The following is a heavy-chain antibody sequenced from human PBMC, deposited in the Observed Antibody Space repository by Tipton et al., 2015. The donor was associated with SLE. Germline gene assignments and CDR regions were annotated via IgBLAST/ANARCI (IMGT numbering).Heavy chain of an antibody. CDR2: IKSMSDGGTA. J-gene: IGHJ4*02. V-gene: IGHV3-15*05. CDR3: TTDRYSLHGGLDY. Sequence: SLRLSCAASGFTFRSYAMHWVRQIPGKGLEWVGRIKSMSDGGTADFAATVKGRIIVSRNDADNTMYLDLHSLTAEDTAVYYCTTDRYSLHGGLDYWGQGTLVTVSS. D-gene: IGHD4-11*01. CDR1: GFTFRSYA.